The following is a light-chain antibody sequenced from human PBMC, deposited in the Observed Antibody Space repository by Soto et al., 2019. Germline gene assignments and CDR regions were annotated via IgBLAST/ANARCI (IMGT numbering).Light chain of an antibody. CDR1: QSVSST. V-gene: IGKV3-15*01. CDR2: GSS. CDR3: LQYNKWPPYT. Sequence: EIVMTQSPATLSVSPGGRATLSCRACQSVSSTLAWYQQKPGQAPRLLIYGSSTRATGVPARFSGSGSGTEFTLSISSLQSEDFAVYYCLQYNKWPPYTFGQGTKLEIK. J-gene: IGKJ2*01.